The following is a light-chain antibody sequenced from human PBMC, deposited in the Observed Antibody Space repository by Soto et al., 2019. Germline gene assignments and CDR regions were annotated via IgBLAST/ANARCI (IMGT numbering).Light chain of an antibody. J-gene: IGLJ2*01. CDR1: SSDVGGYNY. Sequence: QSALTQPASVSGSPGQSITISCTGTSSDVGGYNYVSWYQQHPGKAPKLMIYEVINRPSGVSNRFSGSKSANPASLTISGLQAEDEADYYCSSYTSSSTGVFGGGTKVTVL. CDR2: EVI. V-gene: IGLV2-14*01. CDR3: SSYTSSSTGV.